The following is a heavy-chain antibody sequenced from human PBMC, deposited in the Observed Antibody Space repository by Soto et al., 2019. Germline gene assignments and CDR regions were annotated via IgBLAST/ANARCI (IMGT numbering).Heavy chain of an antibody. CDR3: VTRRQSSGWYRPGMDV. Sequence: ASVKVSCTDSGYTLTELSMHWVRQAPGKGLEWMGGFDPEDGETIYAQKFQGRVTMTEDTSTDTAYMELSSLRSEDTAVYYCVTRRQSSGWYRPGMDVWGQGTTVTVSS. V-gene: IGHV1-24*01. CDR2: FDPEDGET. D-gene: IGHD6-19*01. J-gene: IGHJ6*02. CDR1: GYTLTELS.